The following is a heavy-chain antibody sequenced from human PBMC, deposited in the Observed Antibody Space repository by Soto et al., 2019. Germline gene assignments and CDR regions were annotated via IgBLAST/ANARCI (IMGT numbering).Heavy chain of an antibody. Sequence: GSLRLSCAASGFRFSAYAMHWVRQAPGKGLEWVAVISYEGSNRFYADSVKGRFTVSRDNSKNMVYLQMNSLRGEDTAVFYCAKDYGDYNFNYGMDVWGQGTTGTVSS. CDR2: ISYEGSNR. V-gene: IGHV3-30*18. D-gene: IGHD4-17*01. CDR1: GFRFSAYA. J-gene: IGHJ6*02. CDR3: AKDYGDYNFNYGMDV.